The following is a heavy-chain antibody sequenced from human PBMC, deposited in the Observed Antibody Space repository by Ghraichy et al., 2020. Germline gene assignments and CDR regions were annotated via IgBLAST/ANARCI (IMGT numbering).Heavy chain of an antibody. J-gene: IGHJ4*02. CDR2: TSGSGGST. CDR1: GFTFSNYA. V-gene: IGHV3-23*01. Sequence: GGSLRLSCAASGFTFSNYAMNWVRQAPGKGLEWVSGTSGSGGSTYYADSVKGRFTIARDNSKNTLYLQMNSLRAEDTAVYYCVKIVVPGGSWSPHYFDYWGQGTLVTVSS. D-gene: IGHD2-2*01. CDR3: VKIVVPGGSWSPHYFDY.